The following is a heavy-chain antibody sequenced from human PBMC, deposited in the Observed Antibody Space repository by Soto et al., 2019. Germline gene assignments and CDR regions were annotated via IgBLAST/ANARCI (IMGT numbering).Heavy chain of an antibody. V-gene: IGHV1-69*01. CDR1: GGTFSSYA. J-gene: IGHJ5*02. D-gene: IGHD3-22*01. CDR2: IIPIFGTA. CDR3: ASLRFPYCYDSSGLEGWFDP. Sequence: QVQLVQSGAEVKKPGSSVKVSCKASGGTFSSYAISWVRQAPGQGLGWMGGIIPIFGTANYAQKFQGRATITTDESTGTAYLELSSLSSEDTAVYDWASLRFPYCYDSSGLEGWFDPWGQGTLV.